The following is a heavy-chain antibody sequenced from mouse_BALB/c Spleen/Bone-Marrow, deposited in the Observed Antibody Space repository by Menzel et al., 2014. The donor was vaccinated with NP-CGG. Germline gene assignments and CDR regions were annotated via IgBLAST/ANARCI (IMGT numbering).Heavy chain of an antibody. CDR2: IYPGDGST. V-gene: IGHV1S56*01. CDR1: GYTFTSYD. Sequence: VKLVESGPELVKPGALVKISCKASGYTFTSYDINWVKQRPGQGLEWIGWIYPGDGSTKYNEEFEGKATLTADKSSSTAYMQLSSLTSENPAVYFCARSGDSSGYGFAYWGQGTLVTVSA. D-gene: IGHD3-2*01. J-gene: IGHJ3*01. CDR3: ARSGDSSGYGFAY.